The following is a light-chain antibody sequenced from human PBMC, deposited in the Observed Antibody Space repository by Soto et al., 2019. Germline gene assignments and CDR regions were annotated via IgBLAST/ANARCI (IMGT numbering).Light chain of an antibody. J-gene: IGKJ1*01. Sequence: EIVLTQSPGTLSLSPGERATLSCRASQSVTSSYLAWYQQKPGQAPRLFIYGASSRATGIPDRFSGSGSGTDFSLTISRLAPEDFAVYHCQQYGNSPWTFGQGTKVEIK. CDR1: QSVTSSY. V-gene: IGKV3-20*01. CDR3: QQYGNSPWT. CDR2: GAS.